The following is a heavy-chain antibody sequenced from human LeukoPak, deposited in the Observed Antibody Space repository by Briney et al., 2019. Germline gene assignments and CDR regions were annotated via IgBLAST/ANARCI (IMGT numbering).Heavy chain of an antibody. CDR1: GFTFSSYW. D-gene: IGHD6-13*01. V-gene: IGHV3-74*01. J-gene: IGHJ4*02. CDR3: AIIPRAAAGPSARSPFHY. Sequence: PGGSMRLSCAASGFTFSSYWMHWVRQAPGKGLVWVSRIISDGSSASYADSVKGRFTISRDNAKNSLYLQMNSLRAEDTAVYYCAIIPRAAAGPSARSPFHYWGQGTLVTVSS. CDR2: IISDGSSA.